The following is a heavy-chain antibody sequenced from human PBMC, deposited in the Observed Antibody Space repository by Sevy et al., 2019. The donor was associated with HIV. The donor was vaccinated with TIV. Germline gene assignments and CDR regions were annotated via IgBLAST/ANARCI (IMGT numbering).Heavy chain of an antibody. J-gene: IGHJ3*02. CDR3: ARGGEAYDFWSGYNDAFDI. V-gene: IGHV1-2*02. CDR2: INPNSGGT. Sequence: ASVKVSCKASGDTFTGYYMHWVRQAPGQGLEWMGGINPNSGGTNYAQKFQGRVTMTRDTSISTAYMELSRLRSDDTAVYSCARGGEAYDFWSGYNDAFDIWGQGTMVTVSS. CDR1: GDTFTGYY. D-gene: IGHD3-3*01.